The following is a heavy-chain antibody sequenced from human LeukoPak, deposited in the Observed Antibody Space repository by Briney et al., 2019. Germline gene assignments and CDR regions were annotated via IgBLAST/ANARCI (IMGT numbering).Heavy chain of an antibody. Sequence: GSLRLSCAASGFTFSSSWMHWVRQSPEKGLVWVARINGDGSSTSFADSVKGRFTISRDNSKNTLYLQMNSLRAEDTAVYYCAKDRCSSTSCRVFDYWGQGTLVTVSS. CDR1: GFTFSSSW. CDR3: AKDRCSSTSCRVFDY. J-gene: IGHJ4*02. D-gene: IGHD2-2*01. V-gene: IGHV3-74*01. CDR2: INGDGSST.